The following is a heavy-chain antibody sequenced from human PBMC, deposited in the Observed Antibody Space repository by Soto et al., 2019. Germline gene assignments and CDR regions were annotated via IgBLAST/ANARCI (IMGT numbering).Heavy chain of an antibody. Sequence: ASVKISCKGSGYIFTNYWIAWVRQMPGKGLEWMGNIHPGDSDTRYTPSSHGQVTISVDMSNSTAYLQWSSLEASDTAIYYCVRQGLNRMSPVPATSVYWGQGTQVTVSS. CDR1: GYIFTNYW. D-gene: IGHD2-15*01. J-gene: IGHJ4*02. CDR3: VRQGLNRMSPVPATSVY. V-gene: IGHV5-51*01. CDR2: IHPGDSDT.